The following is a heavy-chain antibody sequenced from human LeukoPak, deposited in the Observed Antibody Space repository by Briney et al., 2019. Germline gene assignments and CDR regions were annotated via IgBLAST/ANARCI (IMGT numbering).Heavy chain of an antibody. J-gene: IGHJ5*02. V-gene: IGHV4-31*11. CDR3: AREGEYGDSDH. D-gene: IGHD4-17*01. Sequence: SETLSLTCAVTGFSIGSGGYSWNWIRHHPGRGLEWIGHVYHTGNTYYNPSLKSRLTISVDTSNNHISLKLTSVTAADTAVYYCAREGEYGDSDHWGQGTLVTVSS. CDR1: GFSIGSGGYS. CDR2: VYHTGNT.